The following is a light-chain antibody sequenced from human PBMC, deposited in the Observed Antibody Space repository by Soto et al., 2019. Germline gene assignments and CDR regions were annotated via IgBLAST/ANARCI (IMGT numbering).Light chain of an antibody. CDR2: DVS. V-gene: IGLV2-14*01. Sequence: ALTQPASVCGSPGQSITISCTGTSSNVGGYNYVSWYQQHPGKAPKFMIYDVSNRPSGVSTRFSGSKSGNTASLTISGLQAEDEADYYCNSYTTSNTRQIVFGTGTKVTVL. CDR1: SSNVGGYNY. J-gene: IGLJ1*01. CDR3: NSYTTSNTRQIV.